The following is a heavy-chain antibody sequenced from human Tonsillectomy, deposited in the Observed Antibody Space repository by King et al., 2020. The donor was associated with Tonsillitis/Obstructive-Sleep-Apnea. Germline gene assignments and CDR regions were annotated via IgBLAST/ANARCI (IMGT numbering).Heavy chain of an antibody. Sequence: VTLKESGPALVKPTQTLTLTCTFSGFSLSTSGMCVSWIRQPPGKALEWLARIDWDDDKYYSTSLKTRLTISKDTSKNQVVLTMTNMDPVDTATYSCARHGSHREAFDIWGQGTMVTVSS. CDR1: GFSLSTSGMC. D-gene: IGHD1-26*01. V-gene: IGHV2-70*11. CDR2: IDWDDDK. CDR3: ARHGSHREAFDI. J-gene: IGHJ3*02.